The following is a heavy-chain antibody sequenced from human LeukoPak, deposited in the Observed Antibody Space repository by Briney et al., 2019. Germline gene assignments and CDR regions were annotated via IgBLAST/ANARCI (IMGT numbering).Heavy chain of an antibody. CDR3: VRDPTRGY. J-gene: IGHJ4*02. D-gene: IGHD3-10*01. CDR1: GFTFGSYW. V-gene: IGHV3-74*01. CDR2: INSDGSSS. Sequence: PGGSLRLSCAASGFTFGSYWMLWVRHAPGKGLVWVSRINSDGSSSTYADSVKGRFTISRDNAKNTLFLQMNSLRAEDTAVYYCVRDPTRGYWGQGTLVTVSS.